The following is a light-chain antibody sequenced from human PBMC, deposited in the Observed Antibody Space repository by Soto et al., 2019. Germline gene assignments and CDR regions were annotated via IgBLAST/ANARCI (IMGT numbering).Light chain of an antibody. V-gene: IGKV3-15*01. CDR1: PSVSSN. CDR2: GAS. Sequence: EIVMTQSPATLSVSPGERATLSCRASPSVSSNLAWYQQKPGQAPRLLIYGASTRATGIPARFSGSGSGTEFTLTINSLQSEDFAVYYCQQYNNWSSFGHGTKVDIK. CDR3: QQYNNWSS. J-gene: IGKJ3*01.